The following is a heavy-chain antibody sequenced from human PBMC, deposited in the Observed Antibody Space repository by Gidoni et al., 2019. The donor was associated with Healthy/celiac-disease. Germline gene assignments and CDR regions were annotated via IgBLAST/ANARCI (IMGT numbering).Heavy chain of an antibody. V-gene: IGHV4-39*01. J-gene: IGHJ5*02. D-gene: IGHD5-18*01. CDR3: ARHGDSYGYVMVVWFDP. CDR1: GGSISRSSYY. Sequence: QLQLQESGPGLVKPSETLSLTCTVSGGSISRSSYYWGWIRRPPGKGLEWIGSIYYSGSTSSNPSLKSRVTISVDTSKNQFSLKLSSVTAADTAVYYCARHGDSYGYVMVVWFDPWGQGTLVTVSS. CDR2: IYYSGST.